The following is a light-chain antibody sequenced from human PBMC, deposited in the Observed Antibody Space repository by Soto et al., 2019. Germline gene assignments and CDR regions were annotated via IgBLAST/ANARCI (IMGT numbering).Light chain of an antibody. J-gene: IGKJ4*01. CDR1: QSVSSY. CDR3: QQRSNWAPLT. Sequence: EIVLTQSPATLSLSPGERATLSCRASQSVSSYLAWYQQKPGQAPRLLIYDASNRATGIPARFSGSGSGTDFTVTISRLEPEDFAVYYCQQRSNWAPLTFVGGTKVEIK. CDR2: DAS. V-gene: IGKV3-11*01.